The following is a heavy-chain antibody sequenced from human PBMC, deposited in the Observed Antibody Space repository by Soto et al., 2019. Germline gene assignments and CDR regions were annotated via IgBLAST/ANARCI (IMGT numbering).Heavy chain of an antibody. CDR1: GGSFSGYY. D-gene: IGHD1-1*01. CDR2: INHSEST. V-gene: IGHV4-34*01. J-gene: IGHJ6*02. Sequence: PLETLSLTCAVYGGSFSGYYWSWIRQPPGKGLEWIGEINHSESTKYNPSLKSRVTISGDTSKNQFSLKLSSVTAADTAVYYCARDMGTYYYAMDVWGQGTTVTVSS. CDR3: ARDMGTYYYAMDV.